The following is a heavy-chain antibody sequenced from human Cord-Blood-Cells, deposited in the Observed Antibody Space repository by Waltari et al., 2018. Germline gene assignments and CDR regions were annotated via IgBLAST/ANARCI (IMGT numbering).Heavy chain of an antibody. CDR1: GGSISSYY. V-gene: IGHV4-4*07. CDR3: ARDPGGFTIFEAFDI. CDR2: ICTSGST. Sequence: QVQLQESGPGLVKPSETLSLTCTVSGGSISSYYWSWIRQPAGKGLEWIGRICTSGSTNYNPSRKSRVTMSVDTSKNQFSLKLSSVTAADTAVYYCARDPGGFTIFEAFDIWGQGTMVTVSS. D-gene: IGHD3-3*01. J-gene: IGHJ3*02.